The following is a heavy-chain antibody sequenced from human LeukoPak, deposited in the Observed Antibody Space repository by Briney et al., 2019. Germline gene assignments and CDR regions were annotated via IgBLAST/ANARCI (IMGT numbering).Heavy chain of an antibody. J-gene: IGHJ4*02. V-gene: IGHV3-9*01. CDR3: AKDLHPYDYVWGSYPDY. CDR2: ISWNSGSI. D-gene: IGHD3-16*02. Sequence: GRSLRLSCAASGFTFDDYAMHWVRQAPGKGLELVSGISWNSGSIGYADSVKGRFTISRDNAKNSLYLQMNSLRAEDTALYYCAKDLHPYDYVWGSYPDYWGQGTLVTVSS. CDR1: GFTFDDYA.